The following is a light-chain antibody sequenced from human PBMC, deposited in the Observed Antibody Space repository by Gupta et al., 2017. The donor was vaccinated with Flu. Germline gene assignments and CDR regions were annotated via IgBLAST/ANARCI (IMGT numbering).Light chain of an antibody. Sequence: QSALTLPASVSGSPGQLITISCTGTSSDVGGYNYVSWYQQHPGQAPKLMIYEVSHRPSGVSNRFSGSKSGNSASLTISGLQAEDEAHYYCNSYTTTSTPVFGGGTKLTVL. CDR1: SSDVGGYNY. V-gene: IGLV2-14*01. J-gene: IGLJ3*02. CDR3: NSYTTTSTPV. CDR2: EVS.